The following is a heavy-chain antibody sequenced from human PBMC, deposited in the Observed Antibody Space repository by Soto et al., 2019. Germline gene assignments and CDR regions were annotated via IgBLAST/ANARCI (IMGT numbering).Heavy chain of an antibody. Sequence: QITLKESGPTLVKPTQTLTLTCTFSGFSLSTTGVGVGWIRQPPGKALEWIALIYWNDDKRYSPSLKSRLTITKDTSKKQVVLTMTNLDPVDTGTYYCAHRQYDFWTNLDNWFDPWGQGTLVTVSS. J-gene: IGHJ5*02. CDR2: IYWNDDK. V-gene: IGHV2-5*01. D-gene: IGHD3-3*01. CDR1: GFSLSTTGVG. CDR3: AHRQYDFWTNLDNWFDP.